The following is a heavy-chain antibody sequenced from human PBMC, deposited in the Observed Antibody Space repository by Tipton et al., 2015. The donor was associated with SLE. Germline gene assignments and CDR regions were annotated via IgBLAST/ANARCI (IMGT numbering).Heavy chain of an antibody. CDR2: ISSSGTTI. J-gene: IGHJ4*02. Sequence: SLRLSCAASGFTFSSYEMNWVRQTPGKGLEWVSYISSSGTTIYYADSMKGRFTISRDNAKNSLYLQMNSLRAEDTAVYYCAREGAFDYWGQGTLVTVSS. D-gene: IGHD1-26*01. CDR3: AREGAFDY. CDR1: GFTFSSYE. V-gene: IGHV3-48*03.